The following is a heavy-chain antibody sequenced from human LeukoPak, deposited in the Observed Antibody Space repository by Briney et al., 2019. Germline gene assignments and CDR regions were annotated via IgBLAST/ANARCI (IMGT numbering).Heavy chain of an antibody. CDR3: AKGSDGYRPYYFDY. D-gene: IGHD3-16*02. J-gene: IGHJ4*02. Sequence: GGSLRLSCTTSGFTFNNYAMSWVPQAPGKGLDWFSAIGGGGITTYYADSVKGRFTISRDNSKGTLYLQMNSLRVEDTAVYYCAKGSDGYRPYYFDYWGQGTLVAVSS. CDR1: GFTFNNYA. V-gene: IGHV3-23*01. CDR2: IGGGGITT.